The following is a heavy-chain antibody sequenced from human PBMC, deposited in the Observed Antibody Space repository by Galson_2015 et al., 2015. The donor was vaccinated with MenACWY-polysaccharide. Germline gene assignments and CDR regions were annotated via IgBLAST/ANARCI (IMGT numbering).Heavy chain of an antibody. CDR1: GVTFSTSA. J-gene: IGHJ5*02. D-gene: IGHD2-15*01. CDR2: ISYDGTNK. V-gene: IGHV3-30-3*01. CDR3: ASGYWGRNIRPPPLDL. Sequence: SLRLSCAASGVTFSTSAMHWVRQAPGKGLEWVAVISYDGTNKYYADFVKGRFTISRDNSKNTVYLQVNSLRAEDTAVYYCASGYWGRNIRPPPLDLWGLGTLVPGSS.